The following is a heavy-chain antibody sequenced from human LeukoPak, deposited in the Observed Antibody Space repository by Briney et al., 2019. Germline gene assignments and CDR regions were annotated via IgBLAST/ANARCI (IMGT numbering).Heavy chain of an antibody. CDR3: ARDPDYGGNSFVFDY. Sequence: GGSLRLSCAASGFTFSSNAMNWVRQAPGKGLEWVSGITGSGDSIYYADSVKGRFTISRDNAKNSLYLQMNSLRAEDTAVYYCARDPDYGGNSFVFDYWGQGTLVTVSS. J-gene: IGHJ4*02. V-gene: IGHV3-21*01. CDR2: ITGSGDSI. CDR1: GFTFSSNA. D-gene: IGHD4-23*01.